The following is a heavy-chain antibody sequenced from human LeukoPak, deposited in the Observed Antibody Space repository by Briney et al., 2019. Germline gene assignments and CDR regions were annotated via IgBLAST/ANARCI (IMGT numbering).Heavy chain of an antibody. CDR1: GFTVSSSY. Sequence: GGSLRLSCAASGFTVSSSYMSWVRQAPGKGLEWVSVIYSDGTTYYADSVKGRFTISSDNSKNTLYLQMNILRAEDTAVYYCARDLITVTGGGWGRGTLVTVSS. V-gene: IGHV3-66*01. CDR3: ARDLITVTGGG. CDR2: IYSDGTT. J-gene: IGHJ4*02. D-gene: IGHD4-17*01.